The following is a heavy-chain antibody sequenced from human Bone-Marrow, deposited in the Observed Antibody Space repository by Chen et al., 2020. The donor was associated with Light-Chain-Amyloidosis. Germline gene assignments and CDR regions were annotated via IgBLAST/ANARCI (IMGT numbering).Heavy chain of an antibody. J-gene: IGHJ3*01. Sequence: EVRLVETGGCLIQPGGSRALPCPGPGFSVTGYYMSWVGQAPGKGPLWVSVMYSGGTTFYADAVKGRFTISRDNSKNTVYLQMKSLGVEDTAVYYCMRGGPLPFYSWNDDAIEFWGQGTVVTVSS. CDR3: MRGGPLPFYSWNDDAIEF. CDR2: MYSGGTT. CDR1: GFSVTGYY. D-gene: IGHD1-1*01. V-gene: IGHV3-53*02.